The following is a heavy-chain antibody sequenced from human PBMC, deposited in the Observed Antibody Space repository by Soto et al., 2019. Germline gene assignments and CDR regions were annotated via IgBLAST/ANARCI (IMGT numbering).Heavy chain of an antibody. D-gene: IGHD5-12*01. V-gene: IGHV1-69*11. CDR1: GGTFSSYA. Sequence: QVQLVQSGAEVKKAGSSVKVSCKTSGGTFSSYAISWVRQAPGQGLEWMGGIIPILGTTKYAQKFQGRVTMHADESTSTAYMELSSMRSEDTAVYYCARDGEEMATNHYYYYGMDVWGQGTTVSVSS. J-gene: IGHJ6*02. CDR3: ARDGEEMATNHYYYYGMDV. CDR2: IIPILGTT.